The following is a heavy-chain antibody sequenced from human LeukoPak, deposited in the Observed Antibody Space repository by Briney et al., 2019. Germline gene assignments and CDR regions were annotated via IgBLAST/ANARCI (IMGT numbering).Heavy chain of an antibody. V-gene: IGHV4-59*08. J-gene: IGHJ3*02. D-gene: IGHD3-22*01. CDR2: VYYSGRT. CDR1: GGSTTGYF. CDR3: ARHMTVTYDAFDI. Sequence: SETLSLTCTVSGGSTTGYFWTWIRQPPGKGLEWIGFVYYSGRTSYNPSLKSRVTISVDTSKNQFSLKLSSVTAADTAVYHCARHMTVTYDAFDIWGQGTMVTVSS.